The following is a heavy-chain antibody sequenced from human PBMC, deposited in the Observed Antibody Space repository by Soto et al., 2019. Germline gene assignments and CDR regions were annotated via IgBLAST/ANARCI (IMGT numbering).Heavy chain of an antibody. J-gene: IGHJ6*02. Sequence: PVGFLIVSCAASGFTFISYSMTWVRQAPGKGLEWVSAISGGGSSTYYADSVKGRFTVSRDKSKNTLYLQMNSLSAEDTAFYYCALKNYTNSHYYAMDVWGQGTKVPVSS. V-gene: IGHV3-23*01. D-gene: IGHD4-4*01. CDR2: ISGGGSST. CDR3: ALKNYTNSHYYAMDV. CDR1: GFTFISYS.